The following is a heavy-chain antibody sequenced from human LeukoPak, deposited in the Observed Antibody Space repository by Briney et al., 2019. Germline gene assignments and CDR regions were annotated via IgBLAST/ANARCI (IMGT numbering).Heavy chain of an antibody. D-gene: IGHD5-12*01. CDR1: GFTFSSYA. CDR3: ANGKSEDNSGWPRGTF. V-gene: IGHV3-30-3*01. CDR2: IPDDGGIK. J-gene: IGHJ4*02. Sequence: PGGSLRLSCAASGFTFSSYAMHWVRQAPGKGLEWVAVIPDDGGIKLYTDSVKGRFTVSRDNSKNTVYLQMNSLRAEDAAVYYCANGKSEDNSGWPRGTFWGQGTLVTVSS.